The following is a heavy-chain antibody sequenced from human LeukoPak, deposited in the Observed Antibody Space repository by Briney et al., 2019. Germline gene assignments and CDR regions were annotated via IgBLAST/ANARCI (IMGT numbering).Heavy chain of an antibody. CDR3: SRDGDVTGETFDY. J-gene: IGHJ4*02. D-gene: IGHD2-21*02. CDR1: GFTFSSFA. V-gene: IGHV3-30*15. Sequence: GGSLRLSCAASGFTFSSFAMHWVRQAPGKGLEGVAVMSSDGTKEYYADSVKGRFTISRDNSKSTLFLQMSSLRPEDTAVYYCSRDGDVTGETFDYWGQGTLVTVSS. CDR2: MSSDGTKE.